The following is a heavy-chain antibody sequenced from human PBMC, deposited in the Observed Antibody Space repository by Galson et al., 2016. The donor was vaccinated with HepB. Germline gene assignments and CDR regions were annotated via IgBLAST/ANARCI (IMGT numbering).Heavy chain of an antibody. J-gene: IGHJ1*01. D-gene: IGHD3/OR15-3a*01. CDR1: GFSFNIAW. V-gene: IGHV3-15*01. CDR2: IKSKADGGTT. Sequence: SLRLSCAASGFSFNIAWMSWVRQAPGKGLEWVGRIKSKADGGTTEYAAPVKGRFTISRDDSKNTVYLQMNSLKIGDTAVDYCTSAPSPDFWGQGTLVTVSS. CDR3: TSAPSPDF.